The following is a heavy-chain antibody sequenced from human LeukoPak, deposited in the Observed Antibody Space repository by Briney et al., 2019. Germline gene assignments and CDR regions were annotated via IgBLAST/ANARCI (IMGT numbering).Heavy chain of an antibody. CDR1: GYSFTSYW. D-gene: IGHD3-22*01. Sequence: GESLQISCKGSGYSFTSYWIGWVRQMPGKGLEWMGTIYPGDSETRYSPSFQGQVTISADKSISSAYLQWSSLKASDTAMYYCARPVHYYDSSGYYIWGQGTLVTVSS. CDR2: IYPGDSET. CDR3: ARPVHYYDSSGYYI. V-gene: IGHV5-51*01. J-gene: IGHJ4*02.